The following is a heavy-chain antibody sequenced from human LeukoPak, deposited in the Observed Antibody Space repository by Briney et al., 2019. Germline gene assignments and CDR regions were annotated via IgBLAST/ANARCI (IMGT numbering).Heavy chain of an antibody. CDR1: GFTFSSYA. D-gene: IGHD6-19*01. CDR3: ARAVVGSGWYHFDY. CDR2: ISYDGSNK. J-gene: IGHJ4*02. Sequence: GGSLRLSCAASGFTFSSYAMHWVRRAPGKGLEWVAVISYDGSNKYYADSVKGRFTISRDNSKNTLYLQMNSLRAEDTAVYYCARAVVGSGWYHFDYWGQGTLVTVSS. V-gene: IGHV3-30-3*01.